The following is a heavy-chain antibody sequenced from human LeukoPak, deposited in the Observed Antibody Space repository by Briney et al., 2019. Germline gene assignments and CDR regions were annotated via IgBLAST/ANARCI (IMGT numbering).Heavy chain of an antibody. CDR2: IYPGYSDT. CDR3: ARAGYRSGGSCYDY. J-gene: IGHJ4*01. D-gene: IGHD2-15*01. Sequence: GESLKISCKGSGYSFTSYWIGWVRQMPGKGLGWMGIIYPGYSDTRYSPSFQGQVTISAVKSISTAYRQWSSLKASDTAMYYCARAGYRSGGSCYDYWGQRTLVTVYS. CDR1: GYSFTSYW. V-gene: IGHV5-51*01.